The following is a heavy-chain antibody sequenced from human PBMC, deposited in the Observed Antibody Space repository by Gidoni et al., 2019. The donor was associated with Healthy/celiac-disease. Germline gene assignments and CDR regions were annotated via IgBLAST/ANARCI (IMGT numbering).Heavy chain of an antibody. D-gene: IGHD5-12*01. CDR2: ISSSGSTI. CDR3: ARDRVGYNYNFDY. V-gene: IGHV3-11*01. Sequence: IRQAPGKGLEWVSYISSSGSTIYYADSVKGRFTIPRDNAKNSLYLQMNSLRAEDTAVYYCARDRVGYNYNFDYWGQGTLVTVSS. J-gene: IGHJ4*02.